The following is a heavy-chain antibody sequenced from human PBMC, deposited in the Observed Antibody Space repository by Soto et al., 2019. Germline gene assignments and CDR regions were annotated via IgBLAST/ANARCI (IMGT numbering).Heavy chain of an antibody. J-gene: IGHJ4*02. Sequence: EVQLVESGGGLIQPGGSLRLSCVASGFTVSSNYMSWVRQAPGKGLEWVSVIYSGGSTYYADSVKGRFTISRDNSKNTLYLQMNSLRAEDTAVYYCARNYYDSGGGFDYWGQGTRVTVSS. V-gene: IGHV3-53*01. CDR3: ARNYYDSGGGFDY. CDR2: IYSGGST. CDR1: GFTVSSNY. D-gene: IGHD3-22*01.